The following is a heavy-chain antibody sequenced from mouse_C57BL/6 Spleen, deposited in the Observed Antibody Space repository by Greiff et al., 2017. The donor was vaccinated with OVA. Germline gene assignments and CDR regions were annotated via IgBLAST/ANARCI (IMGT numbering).Heavy chain of an antibody. CDR1: GYTFTSYW. J-gene: IGHJ2*01. CDR2: IDPSDSYT. CDR3: ARGGTVVAPFDY. D-gene: IGHD1-1*01. V-gene: IGHV1-69*01. Sequence: QVQLQQPGAELVMPGASVKLSCKASGYTFTSYWMHWVKQRPGQGLEWIGEIDPSDSYTNYNQKFKGKSTLTVDKSSSTAYMQLSSLTSEDSAVEYCARGGTVVAPFDYWGQGTTLTVSS.